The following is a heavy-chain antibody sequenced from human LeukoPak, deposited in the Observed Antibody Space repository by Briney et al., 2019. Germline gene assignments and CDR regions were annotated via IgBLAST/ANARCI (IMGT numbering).Heavy chain of an antibody. CDR1: GFTFRSYE. CDR2: ISSSGSTI. D-gene: IGHD3-22*01. CDR3: ARDRPLHYYDSSGAFDY. J-gene: IGHJ4*02. Sequence: GGSLRLSCAASGFTFRSYEMNWVRQAPGKGLEWVSYISSSGSTIYYADSVKGRFTISRDNAKNSLYLQMNSLRAEDTAVYYCARDRPLHYYDSSGAFDYWGQGTLVTVSS. V-gene: IGHV3-48*03.